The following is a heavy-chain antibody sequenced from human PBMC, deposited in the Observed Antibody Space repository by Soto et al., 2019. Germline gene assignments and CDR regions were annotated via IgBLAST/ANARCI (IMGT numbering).Heavy chain of an antibody. Sequence: QVQLVQSGAEVKKPGSSVKVSCKASGGTFSSYTISWVRQAPGQGLEWMGRIIPILGIANYAQKCQGRVTITADKSTSTAYMELSSLRSEDKALYYCATFSSRYNWNDGDAFDIWGQGTMVTVSS. CDR1: GGTFSSYT. D-gene: IGHD1-1*01. CDR2: IIPILGIA. CDR3: ATFSSRYNWNDGDAFDI. V-gene: IGHV1-69*02. J-gene: IGHJ3*02.